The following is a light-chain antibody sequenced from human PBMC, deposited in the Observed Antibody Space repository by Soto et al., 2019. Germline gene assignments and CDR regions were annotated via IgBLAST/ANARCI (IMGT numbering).Light chain of an antibody. J-gene: IGKJ5*01. CDR1: QSVSSSY. CDR3: QPYGSS. Sequence: EIVLTQSPGTLSLSPGERATLSCRASQSVSSSYLAWYQQKPGQAPRLLIYGASSRATGIPDRFSGSGSGTDLTLTISRLEPEDFAVYYCQPYGSSFGHGTRLEIK. V-gene: IGKV3-20*01. CDR2: GAS.